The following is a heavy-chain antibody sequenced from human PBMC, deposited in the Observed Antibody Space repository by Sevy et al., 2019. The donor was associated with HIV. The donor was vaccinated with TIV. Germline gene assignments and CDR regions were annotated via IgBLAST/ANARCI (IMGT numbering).Heavy chain of an antibody. CDR3: AKRGGQYDLGMDV. CDR1: GFTFSSFE. CDR2: ISSSGDTT. V-gene: IGHV3-48*03. J-gene: IGHJ6*02. Sequence: GGSLRLSCAASGFTFSSFEMNWVRQAPGKGLEWVSYISSSGDTTDYAGSVRGRFTISRDNAKKSLYLQMNSLRAEDTAIYYCAKRGGQYDLGMDVWGQGTTVTVSS. D-gene: IGHD3-3*01.